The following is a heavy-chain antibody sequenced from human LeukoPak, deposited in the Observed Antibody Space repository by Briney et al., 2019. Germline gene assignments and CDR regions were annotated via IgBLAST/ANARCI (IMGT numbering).Heavy chain of an antibody. Sequence: GGSLRLSCAASGFTFSSYAMSWVRQAPGKGLEWVAVIYSDGSTYYADSVEGRFSISRDNSKKKVSLQMNSLRVEDTAVYYCARETLRFLRAFDIWGQGTMVTVSS. CDR2: IYSDGST. CDR3: ARETLRFLRAFDI. D-gene: IGHD3-3*01. J-gene: IGHJ3*02. CDR1: GFTFSSYA. V-gene: IGHV3-66*01.